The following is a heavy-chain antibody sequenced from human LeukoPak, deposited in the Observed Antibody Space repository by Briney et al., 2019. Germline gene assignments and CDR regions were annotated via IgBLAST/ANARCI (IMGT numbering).Heavy chain of an antibody. Sequence: SETLSLTCTVSGGSIRGYYWTWIRQPPGKGLEWIGYIYYSRTTEYNPSLKSRVTISADTSKNQFSLKLNSVTAADTAVYYCVRRQWELQYFDLWGRGTLVAVSS. J-gene: IGHJ2*01. CDR3: VRRQWELQYFDL. CDR1: GGSIRGYY. D-gene: IGHD1-26*01. CDR2: IYYSRTT. V-gene: IGHV4-59*01.